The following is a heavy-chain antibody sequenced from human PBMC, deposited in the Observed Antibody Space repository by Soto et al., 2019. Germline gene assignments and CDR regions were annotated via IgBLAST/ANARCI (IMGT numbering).Heavy chain of an antibody. D-gene: IGHD3-22*01. CDR1: GFTFSNYA. V-gene: IGHV3-30*18. Sequence: GGSLRLSCAASGFTFSNYAMNWVRQAPGKGLEWVTVMSFDGSNKYYADSVKGRFTISGDNSKNTVYLQMNSLKTEDSAVYYCAKARRSYDSSGYCFDYWGQGTLVTVSS. CDR3: AKARRSYDSSGYCFDY. J-gene: IGHJ4*02. CDR2: MSFDGSNK.